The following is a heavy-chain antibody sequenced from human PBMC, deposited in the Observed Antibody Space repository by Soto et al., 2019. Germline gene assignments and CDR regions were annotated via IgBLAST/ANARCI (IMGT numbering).Heavy chain of an antibody. CDR3: ARLGGDSPAFDT. V-gene: IGHV4-59*08. CDR1: GGSISSYY. Sequence: SETLSLTCTVSGGSISSYYWSWIRQPPGKGLEWIGYIYYTGTTTYNPSLRSRVAISLDASKSQFSLNLTSVTAADTAVYFCARLGGDSPAFDTRG. D-gene: IGHD2-21*01. CDR2: IYYTGTT. J-gene: IGHJ4*01.